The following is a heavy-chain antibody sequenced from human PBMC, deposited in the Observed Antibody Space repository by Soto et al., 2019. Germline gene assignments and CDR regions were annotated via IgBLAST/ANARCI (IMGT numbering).Heavy chain of an antibody. Sequence: QVQLQESGPGRVKPSETLSLTCTVSGGSVSGGSYYWNWIRQPPGKGLELLGYIYFSGSTNYNPSLKSRDTMSIDTSKTQLSLKLSSVTAADTAVYFCTRDVDCGEEDVWGQGTTVTVSS. CDR2: IYFSGST. CDR3: TRDVDCGEEDV. CDR1: GGSVSGGSYY. D-gene: IGHD4-17*01. V-gene: IGHV4-61*01. J-gene: IGHJ6*02.